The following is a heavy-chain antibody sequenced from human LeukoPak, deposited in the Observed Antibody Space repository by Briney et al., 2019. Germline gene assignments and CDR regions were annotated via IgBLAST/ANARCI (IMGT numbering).Heavy chain of an antibody. CDR1: GFTFDDYA. CDR2: IHWNGGRT. J-gene: IGHJ4*02. D-gene: IGHD6-19*01. Sequence: PGGSLRLSCAASGFTFDDYAMHWVRQAPGKGLEWVSRIHWNGGRTGYADSVKGRFTISRHNAKNSLYLQMNSLRAEDTALYYCARGFDNLGSGWYSYWGQGTLVTVSS. CDR3: ARGFDNLGSGWYSY. V-gene: IGHV3-20*04.